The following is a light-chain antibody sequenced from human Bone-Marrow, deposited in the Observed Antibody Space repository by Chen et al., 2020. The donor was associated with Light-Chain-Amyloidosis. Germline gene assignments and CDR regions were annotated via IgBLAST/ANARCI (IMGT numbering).Light chain of an antibody. V-gene: IGLV3-10*01. CDR1: ALPKKY. J-gene: IGLJ3*02. CDR2: EDN. CDR3: YSTDISGNVAV. Sequence: SYELTQPPSVSVSPGQTARITCSGDALPKKYAFWYQQKSGQAPVLVIYEDNKRASEFPERFSGSSSGTVATLTSSGAQVEDEAVYHCYSTDISGNVAVFGGGTKLTVL.